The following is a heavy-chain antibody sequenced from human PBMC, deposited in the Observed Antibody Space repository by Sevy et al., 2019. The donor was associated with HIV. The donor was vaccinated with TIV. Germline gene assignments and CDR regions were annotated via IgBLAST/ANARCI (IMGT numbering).Heavy chain of an antibody. Sequence: GGSLRLSCAASGFPFNDHAMHWVRQVPGKGLEWVSGISWNSRNIGYADSVKGRFTISRDNARHFVYLEMNSLRPEDSVKGHFNNSGDNARQFVYLEMNSMRPEDTAFYYCAKDINRGCDGVNCYSYYYYFYGLDVWGQGTTVTVSS. D-gene: IGHD1-26*01. CDR3: NNSGDNARQFVYLEMNSMRPEDTAFYYCAKDINRGCDGVNCYSYYYYFYGLDV. CDR2: ISWNSRNI. CDR1: GFPFNDHA. J-gene: IGHJ6*02. V-gene: IGHV3-9*01.